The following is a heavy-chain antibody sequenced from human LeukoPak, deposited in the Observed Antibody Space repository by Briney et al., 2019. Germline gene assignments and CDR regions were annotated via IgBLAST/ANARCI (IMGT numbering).Heavy chain of an antibody. CDR1: GGSVSSGNYH. Sequence: SETLSLTCTVSGGSVSSGNYHWSWIRQPPGQELEWIGYFYYSGSTNYNPSLKSRVTISVDTSKNQFSLKLSSVTAADTAVYYCAMMGIGYSGYDGGFFYGMDVWGQGTTVTVSS. CDR2: FYYSGST. V-gene: IGHV4-61*01. D-gene: IGHD5-12*01. CDR3: AMMGIGYSGYDGGFFYGMDV. J-gene: IGHJ6*02.